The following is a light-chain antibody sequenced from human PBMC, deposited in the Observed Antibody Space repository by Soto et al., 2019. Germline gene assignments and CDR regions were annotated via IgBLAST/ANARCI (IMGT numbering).Light chain of an antibody. V-gene: IGLV2-14*01. Sequence: QSALTQPASVSGSPGQSITISCTGTSSDVGGDGYVSWYQQPPGKAPKVMIYEVTNRPAGVSFRFSGSKSGNTASPTISRLQAEDEAYYYCASNTAGGTGVFGRGTKLTVL. J-gene: IGLJ3*02. CDR3: ASNTAGGTGV. CDR1: SSDVGGDGY. CDR2: EVT.